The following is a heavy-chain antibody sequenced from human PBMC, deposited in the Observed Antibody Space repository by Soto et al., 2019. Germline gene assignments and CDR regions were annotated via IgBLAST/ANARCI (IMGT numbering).Heavy chain of an antibody. CDR3: VAWSVNNL. V-gene: IGHV3-66*01. Sequence: PGGSLRLSCAASGFTVSSNYMTWVRQAPGKGLEWVSVIYSGGTTYYAESVKGRFTISRDNSKNSLYLQMNSLRVEDTALYYCVAWSVNNLWGQGTPVTVSS. CDR2: IYSGGTT. CDR1: GFTVSSNY. D-gene: IGHD1-20*01. J-gene: IGHJ4*02.